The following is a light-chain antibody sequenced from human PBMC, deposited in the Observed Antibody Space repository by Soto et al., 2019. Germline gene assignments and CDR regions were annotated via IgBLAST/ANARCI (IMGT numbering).Light chain of an antibody. J-gene: IGKJ4*01. CDR2: GAS. Sequence: EIVWTQSPGTLSLSPGERATLSCRASQSISSNFLAWYQQKPGQAPRLLIYGASSRATGIPDRFSGSGSGTDFTLTISRLEPEDFAVYSCQQYGSSPLTFGGGTKVEIK. V-gene: IGKV3-20*01. CDR1: QSISSNF. CDR3: QQYGSSPLT.